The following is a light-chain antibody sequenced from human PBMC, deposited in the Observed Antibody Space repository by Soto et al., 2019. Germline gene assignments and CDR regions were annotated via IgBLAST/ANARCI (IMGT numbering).Light chain of an antibody. CDR1: QSVSDN. V-gene: IGKV3-15*01. CDR2: GAS. Sequence: EIVMTQSPVTLSVSPGERATLSCRASQSVSDNLAWYQQKPGQAPRLLIYGASTRATGIPARFSGSGSWTEFTLTISSLQSEDFAVYYCQQYNNWSTFGQGTKLEIK. CDR3: QQYNNWST. J-gene: IGKJ2*01.